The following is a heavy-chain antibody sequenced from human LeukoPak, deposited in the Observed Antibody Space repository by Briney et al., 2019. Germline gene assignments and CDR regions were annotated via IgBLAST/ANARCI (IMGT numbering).Heavy chain of an antibody. CDR1: GGSISDNW. Sequence: SSGTLSLTCAVSGGSISDNWWSWVRQPPGKGLEWIGEIYRSGRTNYNPSLKSRLTISVDKSKNQFSLKLNSITAADTAVYYCSREASSGYALGYWGQGTLVTVSS. CDR3: SREASSGYALGY. CDR2: IYRSGRT. J-gene: IGHJ4*02. V-gene: IGHV4-4*02. D-gene: IGHD5-12*01.